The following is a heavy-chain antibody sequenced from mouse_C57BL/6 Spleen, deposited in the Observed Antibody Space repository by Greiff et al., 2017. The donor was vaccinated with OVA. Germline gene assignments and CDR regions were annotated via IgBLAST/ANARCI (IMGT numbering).Heavy chain of an antibody. CDR1: GFTFSDYY. J-gene: IGHJ1*03. CDR2: INSDGSST. V-gene: IGHV5-16*01. CDR3: ARDGGYFDV. Sequence: EVMLVESEGGLVQPGSSMKLSCTASGFTFSDYYMAWVRQVPEKGLEWVANINSDGSSTYYLDSLKSRFIISRDNAKNILYLQLSSLKSEDTATYYCARDGGYFDVWGTGTTVTVSS.